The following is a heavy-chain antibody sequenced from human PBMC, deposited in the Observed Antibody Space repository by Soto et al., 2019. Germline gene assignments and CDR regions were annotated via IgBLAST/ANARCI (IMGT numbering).Heavy chain of an antibody. V-gene: IGHV3-23*01. Sequence: EVVLMESGGGMVHPVGSLRLSCAASGFGFRKYAMNWVRQAPGKGLEWVSAISNSVSDGNTHYADSVKVRFTISRDNVKTTVFMEMNRLRSDDTAVYDWAKVFSPEGGNYCEYWGQVTLVSVSS. CDR3: AKVFSPEGGNYCEY. CDR2: ISNSVSDGNT. CDR1: GFGFRKYA. J-gene: IGHJ4*02.